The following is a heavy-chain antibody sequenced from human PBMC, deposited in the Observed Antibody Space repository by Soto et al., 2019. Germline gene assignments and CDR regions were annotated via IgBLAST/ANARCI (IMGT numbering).Heavy chain of an antibody. D-gene: IGHD2-15*01. J-gene: IGHJ5*02. V-gene: IGHV4-31*03. CDR1: GGSLSSGNHY. CDR3: ARSRQGGSDCSDGSYYPYYCFDP. Sequence: SETLSLTCTVSGGSLSSGNHYWSWIRQRPGKGLEWLGYIYYSGTTHYNPSLKSRVTISVDTSKNQFSLRLSSVTAADTAVYYCARSRQGGSDCSDGSYYPYYCFDPLGPGTLLTVSS. CDR2: IYYSGTT.